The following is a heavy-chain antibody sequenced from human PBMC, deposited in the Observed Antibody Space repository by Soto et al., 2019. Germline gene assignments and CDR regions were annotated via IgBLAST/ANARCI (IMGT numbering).Heavy chain of an antibody. V-gene: IGHV1-69*12. D-gene: IGHD1-20*01. CDR3: ARSLTVTYSYYGMDV. Sequence: QVQLVQSGAEVKKPGSSVKVSCKASGGTFSSYAINWVRQAPGQGREWMGGIIPIFGTADYAQKFQGRVTITADESTSTADMELSSLRSEDTAVYYCARSLTVTYSYYGMDVWGQGTTVTVSS. CDR2: IIPIFGTA. CDR1: GGTFSSYA. J-gene: IGHJ6*02.